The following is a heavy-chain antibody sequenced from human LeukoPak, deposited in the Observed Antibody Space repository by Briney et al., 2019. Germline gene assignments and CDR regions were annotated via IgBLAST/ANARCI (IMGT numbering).Heavy chain of an antibody. CDR1: GGSINNYY. V-gene: IGHV4-59*01. CDR2: IYYSGTT. D-gene: IGHD4-17*01. CDR3: ARDSTPYGHSGY. Sequence: KPSETLSLTCTVSGGSINNYYWSWLRQPPGKGLEWIGYIYYSGTTNFNPSLKSRVTISVDTSKNQFSLRLSSVTAADTAVYYCARDSTPYGHSGYWGQGTLVTVSP. J-gene: IGHJ4*02.